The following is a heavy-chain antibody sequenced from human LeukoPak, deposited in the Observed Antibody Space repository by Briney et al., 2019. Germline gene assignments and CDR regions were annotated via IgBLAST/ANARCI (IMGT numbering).Heavy chain of an antibody. J-gene: IGHJ4*02. D-gene: IGHD3-22*01. CDR1: GFTFSSYA. V-gene: IGHV3-23*01. CDR2: ISGSGGST. Sequence: GGSLRLSCAASGFTFSSYAMSWVRQAPGKGLEWVSAISGSGGSTYCADSVKGRFTISRDNSKNTLYLQMNSLRAEDTAVYYCANRDYYDSSGSLFWGQGTLVTVSS. CDR3: ANRDYYDSSGSLF.